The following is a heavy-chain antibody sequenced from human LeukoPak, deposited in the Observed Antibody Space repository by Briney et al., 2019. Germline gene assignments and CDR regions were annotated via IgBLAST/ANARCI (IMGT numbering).Heavy chain of an antibody. CDR2: IRDSGGST. CDR3: ARWRYTDYFDY. CDR1: GFTFSSYA. D-gene: IGHD1-1*01. V-gene: IGHV3-23*01. J-gene: IGHJ4*02. Sequence: PGGSLRLSCAASGFTFSSYAMSWVRQAPGKGLEWDSVIRDSGGSTYYADSVKGRFTVSRDDSKNTLYLQMNSLRAEDTAVYFCARWRYTDYFDYWGQGTLATVSS.